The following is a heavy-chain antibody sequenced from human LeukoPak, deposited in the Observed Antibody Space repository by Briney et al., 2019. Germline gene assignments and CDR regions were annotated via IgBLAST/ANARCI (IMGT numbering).Heavy chain of an antibody. CDR1: GGSISSYY. D-gene: IGHD4-23*01. V-gene: IGHV4-59*12. CDR3: ARDLGHGGDSDY. J-gene: IGHJ4*02. CDR2: VHHTGST. Sequence: SETLSLTCTVSGGSISSYYWSWIRQPPGKGLEWIGNVHHTGSTNYNPSLKSRLIISLDTSKNQFSLKLSSVTAADTAVYYCARDLGHGGDSDYWGQGTLVIVSS.